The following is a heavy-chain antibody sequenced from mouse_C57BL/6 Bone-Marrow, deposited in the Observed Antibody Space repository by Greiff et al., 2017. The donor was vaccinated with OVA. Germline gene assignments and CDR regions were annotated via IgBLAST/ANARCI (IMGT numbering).Heavy chain of an antibody. V-gene: IGHV5-6*01. J-gene: IGHJ2*01. CDR2: ISSGGSYT. CDR1: GFTFSSYG. Sequence: EVQLVESGGDLVKPGGSLKLSCAASGFTFSSYGMSWVRQTPDKRLEWIATISSGGSYTYYPDSVKGRFTISRDNAKNTLYLQMSSLKSEDTAMYYCAGQNYKGYFDYWGQGTTLTVSS. D-gene: IGHD2-12*01. CDR3: AGQNYKGYFDY.